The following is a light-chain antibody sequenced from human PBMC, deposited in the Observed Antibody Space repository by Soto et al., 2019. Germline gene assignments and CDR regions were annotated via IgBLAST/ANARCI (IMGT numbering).Light chain of an antibody. CDR1: SSDVGAYDY. V-gene: IGLV2-8*01. CDR3: SSFAGSNNFPYV. CDR2: EIN. Sequence: QSGLTQPPSASGSPGQSVTISCTGTSSDVGAYDYVSWYQQHPGKAPKLMIYEINKRPSGVPDRFSGSKSGNTASLTVSGLQAEDEADYYCSSFAGSNNFPYVFGTGTKVTV. J-gene: IGLJ1*01.